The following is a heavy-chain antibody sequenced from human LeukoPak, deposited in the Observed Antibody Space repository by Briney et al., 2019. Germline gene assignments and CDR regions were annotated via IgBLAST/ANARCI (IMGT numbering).Heavy chain of an antibody. J-gene: IGHJ6*02. V-gene: IGHV3-48*01. CDR3: ARDGTREVTIFGVVYYYGMDV. D-gene: IGHD3-3*01. CDR1: GFTFSSYS. Sequence: GGSLRLSCAASGFTFSSYSMNWVRQAPGKGLEWVSYISSSSSTIYYADSVKGQFTISRDNAKNSLYLQMNSLRAEDTAVYYCARDGTREVTIFGVVYYYGMDVWGQGTTVTVSS. CDR2: ISSSSSTI.